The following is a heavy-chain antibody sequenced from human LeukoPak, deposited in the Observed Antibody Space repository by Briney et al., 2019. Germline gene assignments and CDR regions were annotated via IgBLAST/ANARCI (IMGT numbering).Heavy chain of an antibody. Sequence: SETLSLTCTLSGGSISSGTYYWGWIRQPPGKGLEWIASIYYSGSIYYNPSLKSRVTISVDTSKNQFSLKLSSVTAADTAVYYCARGTLRYFDWLLIAGAFDIWGQGTMVTVSS. CDR3: ARGTLRYFDWLLIAGAFDI. J-gene: IGHJ3*02. CDR1: GGSISSGTYY. V-gene: IGHV4-39*07. CDR2: IYYSGSI. D-gene: IGHD3-9*01.